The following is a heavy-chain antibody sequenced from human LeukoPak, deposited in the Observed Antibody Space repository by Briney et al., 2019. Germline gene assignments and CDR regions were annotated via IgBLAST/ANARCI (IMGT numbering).Heavy chain of an antibody. D-gene: IGHD6-19*01. CDR1: GYTFTSCD. J-gene: IGHJ4*02. CDR2: MNPNSGNT. V-gene: IGHV1-8*01. Sequence: ASVKVSCKASGYTFTSCDINWVQQATGQGLEWMGWMNPNSGNTGYGQSFQGRITMTRDISIGTAYMELSNLTSEDTAIYYCTRGSSGRRDNWGKGTLVTVSA. CDR3: TRGSSGRRDN.